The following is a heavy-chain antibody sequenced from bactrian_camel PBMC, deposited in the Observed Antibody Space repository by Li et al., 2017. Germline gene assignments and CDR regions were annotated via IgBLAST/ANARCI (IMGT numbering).Heavy chain of an antibody. D-gene: IGHD3*01. CDR1: GFTVEGHC. V-gene: IGHV3S25*01. Sequence: QLVESGGGSVQAGGSLRIFCATSGFTVEGHCVAWSRQAPGKEREGVAALYAGFGITYYSNSVEGRFTISQHSANTVYLQMDSLEPEDTGMYFCAAKATDCSQWNAYYYFGQGTQVTVS. J-gene: IGHJ4*01. CDR2: LYAGFGIT. CDR3: AAKATDCSQWNAYYY.